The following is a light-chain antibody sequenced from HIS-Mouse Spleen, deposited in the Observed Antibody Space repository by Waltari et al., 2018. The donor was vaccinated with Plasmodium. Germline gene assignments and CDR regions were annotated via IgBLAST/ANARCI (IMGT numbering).Light chain of an antibody. CDR3: QQYNSYSWT. CDR2: KAS. J-gene: IGKJ1*01. CDR1: QSISSR. V-gene: IGKV1-5*03. Sequence: DIQMTQSPSTLSASVGDRGTITCRASQSISSRLAWYQQKPGKAPKLLIYKASSLESGVPSRFSGSGSGTEFTLTISSLQPDDFATYYCQQYNSYSWTFGQGTKVEIK.